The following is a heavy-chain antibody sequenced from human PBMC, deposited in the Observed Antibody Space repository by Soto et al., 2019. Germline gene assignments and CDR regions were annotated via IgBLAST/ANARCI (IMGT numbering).Heavy chain of an antibody. V-gene: IGHV3-33*05. CDR1: GFTFRSYV. Sequence: QVQLVESGGGVVQPGTSLRLSCVGSGFTFRSYVIHWVRQAPGKGLEWVALTSYDGSNNFYGDSVKGRFTISRHNSRNTVELQMDSLTFKDTALYYFARWGTTGGLDVWGQGTLVSVSS. CDR2: TSYDGSNN. CDR3: ARWGTTGGLDV. D-gene: IGHD3-16*01. J-gene: IGHJ4*02.